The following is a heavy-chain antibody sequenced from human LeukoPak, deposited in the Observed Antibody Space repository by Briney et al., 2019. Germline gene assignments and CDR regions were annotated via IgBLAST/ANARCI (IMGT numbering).Heavy chain of an antibody. CDR2: IYHSGST. CDR3: ARDPRSTVVTPRDFDY. D-gene: IGHD4-23*01. J-gene: IGHJ4*02. Sequence: TSETLSLTCTVSGGSISTSNYYWGWIRQPPGKGLEWIGSIYHSGSTYYNPSLKSRVTISVDTSKNQFSLKLSSVTAADTAVYYCARDPRSTVVTPRDFDYWGQGTLVTVSS. CDR1: GGSISTSNYY. V-gene: IGHV4-39*07.